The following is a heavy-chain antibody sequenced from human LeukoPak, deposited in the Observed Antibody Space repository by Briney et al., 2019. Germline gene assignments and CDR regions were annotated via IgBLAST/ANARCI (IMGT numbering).Heavy chain of an antibody. CDR3: ARVGSGSYSSFYP. J-gene: IGHJ5*02. V-gene: IGHV4-61*01. CDR1: GASVSSGRYY. D-gene: IGHD1-26*01. Sequence: SETLSLTCSVSGASVSSGRYYWSWIRQPPGKGLEWIGYMYYNGSTNCNPSLKSRVTISVDTSKNQFSLKLSSVIAADTAVYYCARVGSGSYSSFYPWGQGTLVTVSS. CDR2: MYYNGST.